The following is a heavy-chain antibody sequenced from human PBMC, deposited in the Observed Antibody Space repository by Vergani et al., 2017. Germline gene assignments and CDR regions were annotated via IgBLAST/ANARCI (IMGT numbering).Heavy chain of an antibody. D-gene: IGHD6-6*01. CDR3: AKGYSSSSEEIDY. CDR1: RSTFKTYG. J-gene: IGHJ4*02. CDR2: IYYDGSNA. Sequence: QGQLVESGGGIVQPGRSLTLSCVASRSTFKTYGMHWVRQAPGKGLEWVGLIYYDGSNAYYADSVKGRFTISRDNSKNTLYLQMNSLRAEDTAVYYCAKGYSSSSEEIDYWGQGTLVTVSS. V-gene: IGHV3-33*06.